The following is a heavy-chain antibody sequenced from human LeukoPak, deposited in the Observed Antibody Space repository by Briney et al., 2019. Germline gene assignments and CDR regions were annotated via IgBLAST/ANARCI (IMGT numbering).Heavy chain of an antibody. V-gene: IGHV3-30*02. CDR3: AKNGPDYIWGNYLDY. CDR2: IRYDGNNK. Sequence: GGSLRLSCAASGFTFSTYGMHWVRQAPGKGLEWVAFIRYDGNNKYYADSVKGRFTISRDNSENMLYLEMKSLRPEDTAVYYCAKNGPDYIWGNYLDYWGQGTLVTVS. D-gene: IGHD3-16*01. J-gene: IGHJ4*02. CDR1: GFTFSTYG.